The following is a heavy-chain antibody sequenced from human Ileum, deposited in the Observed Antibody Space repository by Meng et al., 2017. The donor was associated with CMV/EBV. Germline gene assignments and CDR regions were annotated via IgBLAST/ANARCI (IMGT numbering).Heavy chain of an antibody. CDR3: VRADVADQNNIAIAYFYGLDV. D-gene: IGHD2/OR15-2a*01. V-gene: IGHV3-74*03. J-gene: IGHJ6*02. CDR2: LNTDGTTL. CDR1: GFTFTNSW. Sequence: GGSLRLSCAVSGFTFTNSWMHWVRHSPGKGLEWVSRLNTDGTTLTYAASVTGRFTVSRDNAKNMVYLQMDSLRANDTGVYYCVRADVADQNNIAIAYFYGLDVWGQGTTVTVSS.